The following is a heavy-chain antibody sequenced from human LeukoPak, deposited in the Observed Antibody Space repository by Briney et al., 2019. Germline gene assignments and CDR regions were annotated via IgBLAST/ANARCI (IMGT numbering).Heavy chain of an antibody. CDR2: ISGSGGST. V-gene: IGHV3-23*01. J-gene: IGHJ5*02. D-gene: IGHD3-16*01. CDR1: GFTFSSYA. Sequence: PGGSLRLSCAASGFTFSSYAMSWVRQAPGKGLEWVSAISGSGGSTYYADSVKGRFTISRDNSKNTLYLQMNSLRAEDTAVYYCAKGVYTRYGGRLNWFDPWGQGTLVTVSS. CDR3: AKGVYTRYGGRLNWFDP.